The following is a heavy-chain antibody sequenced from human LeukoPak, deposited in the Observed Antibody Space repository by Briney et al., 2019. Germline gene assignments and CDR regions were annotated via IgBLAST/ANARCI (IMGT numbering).Heavy chain of an antibody. J-gene: IGHJ4*02. CDR1: GGSISSISSINYH. V-gene: IGHV4-39*01. CDR2: IYYSGST. D-gene: IGHD3-16*02. CDR3: ARGRYDYDYVWGSYRRTGDLDY. Sequence: SETLSLTCIVSGGSISSISSINYHWGWIRQPPGKGLEWIGSIYYSGSTYYNPSLKSRVTISVDTSKNQFSLKLSSVTAADTAVYYCARGRYDYDYVWGSYRRTGDLDYWGQGTLVTVSS.